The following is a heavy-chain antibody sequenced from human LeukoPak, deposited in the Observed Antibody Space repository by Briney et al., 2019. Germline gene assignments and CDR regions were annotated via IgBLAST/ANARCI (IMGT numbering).Heavy chain of an antibody. CDR3: ARDRRRELLHAFDI. CDR1: GGTISRNY. CDR2: IDYSGST. V-gene: IGHV4-59*01. Sequence: SETLSLTCTVSGGTISRNYWSWIRQPPGKGLEWIAYIDYSGSTNYNPSLKSRLTISLDASKNQFSLNLSSVTAADTAVYYCARDRRRELLHAFDIWGQGTTITVSS. J-gene: IGHJ3*02. D-gene: IGHD1-26*01.